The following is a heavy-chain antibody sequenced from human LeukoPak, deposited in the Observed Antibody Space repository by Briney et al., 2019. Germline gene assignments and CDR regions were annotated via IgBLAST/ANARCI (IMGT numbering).Heavy chain of an antibody. CDR3: AKMGVPAAAAPFDY. J-gene: IGHJ4*02. CDR1: GFTFSNSA. CDR2: ISGSGGST. V-gene: IGHV3-23*01. Sequence: GGSLRLSCAASGFTFSNSAMSWVRQAPGKGLEWVSAISGSGGSTYYADSVKGRFTISRDNSKNTLYLQMNSLRAEDTAVYYCAKMGVPAAAAPFDYWGQGTLVTVSS. D-gene: IGHD6-13*01.